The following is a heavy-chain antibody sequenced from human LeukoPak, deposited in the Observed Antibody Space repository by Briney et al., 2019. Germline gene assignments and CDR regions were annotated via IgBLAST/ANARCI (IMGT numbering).Heavy chain of an antibody. CDR2: IKSKTDGGTT. CDR1: GFTFSNAW. Sequence: GGSLRLSCAASGFTFSNAWMSWVRQAPGKGLEWVGRIKSKTDGGTTDYAAPVKSRFTISRDDSKNTLYLQMNSLKTEDTAVYYCTTEDIVVVPAAFPITMVRGVTSRWGQGTLVTVSS. CDR3: TTEDIVVVPAAFPITMVRGVTSR. D-gene: IGHD2-2*01. V-gene: IGHV3-15*01. J-gene: IGHJ4*02.